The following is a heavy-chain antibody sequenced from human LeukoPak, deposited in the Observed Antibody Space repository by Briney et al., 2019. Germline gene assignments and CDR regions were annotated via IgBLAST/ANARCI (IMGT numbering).Heavy chain of an antibody. D-gene: IGHD3-10*01. J-gene: IGHJ3*02. Sequence: GGSLRLSCAASGFTFSNYGMNWVRQAPGKGLEWVSFTDTSGSYIYYGGSVKGRFTISRDNAKNLLFLQMNGLRAEDTALYYCARGRSITLLRGVAMSDGFDIWGQGAMVAVSS. CDR2: TDTSGSYI. V-gene: IGHV3-21*06. CDR3: ARGRSITLLRGVAMSDGFDI. CDR1: GFTFSNYG.